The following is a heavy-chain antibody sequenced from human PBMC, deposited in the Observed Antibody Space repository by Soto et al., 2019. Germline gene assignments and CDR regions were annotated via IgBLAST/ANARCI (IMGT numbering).Heavy chain of an antibody. CDR1: GFTFSSYA. D-gene: IGHD1-26*01. J-gene: IGHJ6*02. V-gene: IGHV3-23*01. Sequence: VGSLRLSCAASGFTFSSYAMSWVRQAPGNGLEWVSAISGSGGSTYYADSVKGRFTISRDNSKNTLYLQMNSLRAEDTAVYYCAKDILVGATSRYYYYGMDVWGQGTTVTVSS. CDR3: AKDILVGATSRYYYYGMDV. CDR2: ISGSGGST.